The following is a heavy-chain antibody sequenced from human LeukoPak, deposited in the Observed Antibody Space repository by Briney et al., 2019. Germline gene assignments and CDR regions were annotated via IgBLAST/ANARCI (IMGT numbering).Heavy chain of an antibody. CDR3: ARGYSSSWLYYYYYGMDV. CDR2: INHSGST. J-gene: IGHJ6*02. Sequence: SETLSLTCAVYGGSFSGYYWSWIRQPPGKGLEWIWEINHSGSTNYNPSLKSRVTISVDTSKNQFSLKLSSVTAADTAVYYCARGYSSSWLYYYYYGMDVWGQGTTVTVSS. CDR1: GGSFSGYY. D-gene: IGHD6-13*01. V-gene: IGHV4-34*01.